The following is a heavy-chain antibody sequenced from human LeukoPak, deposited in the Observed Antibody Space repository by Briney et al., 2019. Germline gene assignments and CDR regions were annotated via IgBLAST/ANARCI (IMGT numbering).Heavy chain of an antibody. D-gene: IGHD5-24*01. J-gene: IGHJ4*02. CDR1: GYNFAHDW. CDR3: ARQESEMTTPANRYFDL. Sequence: GESLKISCKGSGYNFAHDWIGWVRQMPGKGLEWMGIIFPDDSDTIYSPSFQGQVTISADKSINAAYLQWSNLKASDSAIYYCARQESEMTTPANRYFDLWGQGTLITVSS. CDR2: IFPDDSDT. V-gene: IGHV5-51*01.